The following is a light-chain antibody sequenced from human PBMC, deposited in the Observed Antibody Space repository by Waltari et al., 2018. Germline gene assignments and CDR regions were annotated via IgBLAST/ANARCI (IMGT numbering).Light chain of an antibody. Sequence: QSAMTQTASVSGSPGQWITSSCTGTSSDVGGYKYVSWYQQHPGKAPKRMIYEVSNRPSGVSNRFSGSKSGNTASLTISGLQAEDEADYYCSSYTSSVFVVFGGGTKLTDL. CDR3: SSYTSSVFVV. V-gene: IGLV2-14*01. CDR1: SSDVGGYKY. CDR2: EVS. J-gene: IGLJ2*01.